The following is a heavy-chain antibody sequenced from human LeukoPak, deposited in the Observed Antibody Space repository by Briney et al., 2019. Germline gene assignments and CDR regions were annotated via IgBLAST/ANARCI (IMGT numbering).Heavy chain of an antibody. Sequence: GGSLRLSCAASGFTFSSYWMSWVRQAPGKGLEWVANIKQDGSEEYYVDSVKGRFTISRDNAKNSLYLQMNSLRAEDTAVYYCARVPYSSRFDYWGQGTLVTVSS. D-gene: IGHD6-13*01. J-gene: IGHJ4*02. CDR2: IKQDGSEE. CDR1: GFTFSSYW. V-gene: IGHV3-7*01. CDR3: ARVPYSSRFDY.